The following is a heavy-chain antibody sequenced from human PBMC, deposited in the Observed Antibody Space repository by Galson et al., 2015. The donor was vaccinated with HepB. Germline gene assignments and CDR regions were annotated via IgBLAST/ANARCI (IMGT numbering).Heavy chain of an antibody. CDR2: ISAYTGHT. Sequence: SVKVSCKASGYEFISYGLSWVRQAPGQGLECMGWISAYTGHTRLAQKFQGRVNLTTDTSADTGFMEMRSLTSDDTALYFCARASSSSYYPWFVPWGQGTLVTVSS. CDR1: GYEFISYG. J-gene: IGHJ5*02. V-gene: IGHV1-18*01. CDR3: ARASSSSYYPWFVP. D-gene: IGHD3-22*01.